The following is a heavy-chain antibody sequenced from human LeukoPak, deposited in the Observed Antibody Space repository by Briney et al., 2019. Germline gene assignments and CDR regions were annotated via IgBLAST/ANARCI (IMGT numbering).Heavy chain of an antibody. CDR3: ANEESSGLIDY. V-gene: IGHV3-30*18. D-gene: IGHD3-22*01. CDR2: ISYDGSTK. Sequence: PGGSLRLSCAASGFTFSSYGMHWVRQAPGKGLEWVADISYDGSTKYYADSVKGRFTISRDNSMNTMYLQMNSVRAEETAIYYCANEESSGLIDYWGQGTLVTVSS. J-gene: IGHJ4*02. CDR1: GFTFSSYG.